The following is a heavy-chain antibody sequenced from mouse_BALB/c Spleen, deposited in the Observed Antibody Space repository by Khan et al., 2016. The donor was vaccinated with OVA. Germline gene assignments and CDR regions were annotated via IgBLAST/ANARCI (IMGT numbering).Heavy chain of an antibody. J-gene: IGHJ3*01. CDR3: ARAYYYGAWFAY. D-gene: IGHD1-1*01. CDR1: GFSLTTYG. Sequence: QVQLKESGPGLVAPSQSLSITCTVSGFSLTTYGVHWVRQPPGKGLAWLGVIWAGGSTNYNSALMSRLSISKDNSKSQAFLKRNRLQTDDTAMYYCARAYYYGAWFAYWGQGTLVTVSA. V-gene: IGHV2-9*02. CDR2: IWAGGST.